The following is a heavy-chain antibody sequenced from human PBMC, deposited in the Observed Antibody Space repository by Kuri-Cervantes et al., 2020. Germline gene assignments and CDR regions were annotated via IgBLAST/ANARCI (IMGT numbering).Heavy chain of an antibody. Sequence: GESLKISCAASGFMFNTYAIHWVRQAPGKGLEWVALIWYDGSNKYYADSVKGRFTISRDNSKNTLYLQMNSLRAEDTAVYCCARVRLVRAPFDIWGQGTMVTVSS. J-gene: IGHJ3*02. CDR2: IWYDGSNK. D-gene: IGHD6-13*01. V-gene: IGHV3-33*08. CDR1: GFMFNTYA. CDR3: ARVRLVRAPFDI.